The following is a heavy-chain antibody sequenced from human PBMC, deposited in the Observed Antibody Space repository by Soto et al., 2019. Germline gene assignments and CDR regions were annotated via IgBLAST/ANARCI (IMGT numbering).Heavy chain of an antibody. J-gene: IGHJ4*02. D-gene: IGHD4-17*01. CDR3: AKDAVSGDGIWLLDS. V-gene: IGHV3-23*01. CDR1: GFTFTNYA. CDR2: LLRSGSTT. Sequence: EVQLLESGGGLVQPGGSLRLSCAASGFTFTNYAMTWARQAPGKGLEWVSSLLRSGSTTYYAYSVKGRFTISSDISANSLYLQMDSLRAEDTAVYYCAKDAVSGDGIWLLDSWGQGTVVTVSS.